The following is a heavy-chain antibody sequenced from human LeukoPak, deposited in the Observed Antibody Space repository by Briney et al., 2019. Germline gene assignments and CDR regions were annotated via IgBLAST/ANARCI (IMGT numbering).Heavy chain of an antibody. J-gene: IGHJ4*02. D-gene: IGHD2-2*02. CDR1: GGSISSYY. CDR3: AREVRCSTTRCYSLFDY. V-gene: IGHV4-4*07. CDR2: IYTSGSS. Sequence: PSETLSLTRTVSGGSISSYYWSWIRQPAGKGLEWIGRIYTSGSSNHNPSLKSRVTMSVDMSKNQFSLRLSSVTAADTAVYYCAREVRCSTTRCYSLFDYWGQGTLVTVSS.